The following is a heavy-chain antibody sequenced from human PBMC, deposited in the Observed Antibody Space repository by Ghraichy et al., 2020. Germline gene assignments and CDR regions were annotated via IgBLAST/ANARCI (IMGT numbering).Heavy chain of an antibody. CDR1: GFTFSSYA. CDR3: AKGGVHHYYDSSGYLRDGSYWYFDL. V-gene: IGHV3-23*01. CDR2: ISGSGGST. Sequence: GGSLRLSCAASGFTFSSYAMSWVRQAPGKGLEWVSAISGSGGSTYYADSVKGRFTISRDNSKNTLYLQMNSLRAEDTAVYYCAKGGVHHYYDSSGYLRDGSYWYFDLWGRGTLVTVSS. J-gene: IGHJ2*01. D-gene: IGHD3-22*01.